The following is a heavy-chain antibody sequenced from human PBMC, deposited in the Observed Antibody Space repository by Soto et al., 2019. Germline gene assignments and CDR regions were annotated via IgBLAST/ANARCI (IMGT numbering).Heavy chain of an antibody. Sequence: SEPLSLTCRVSGGSIRSYYWSWIRQPPGKGLEWIGYMYNTGSTIYNPSLKSRVTISVDTSKNQFSLKLSSVTAADTAVYYCERLVIAPAATDYWGQGTLVTVSS. CDR1: GGSIRSYY. D-gene: IGHD6-13*01. CDR2: MYNTGST. CDR3: ERLVIAPAATDY. J-gene: IGHJ4*02. V-gene: IGHV4-59*08.